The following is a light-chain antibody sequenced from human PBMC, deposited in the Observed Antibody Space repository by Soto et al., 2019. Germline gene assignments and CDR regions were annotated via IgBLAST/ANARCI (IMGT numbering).Light chain of an antibody. V-gene: IGLV2-8*01. CDR2: EVS. CDR1: SSDVSAYNY. Sequence: QSALTQPPSASGSPGQSVTISCTGTSSDVSAYNYVCWYQQHPGKAPKLRLYEVSRRPSGVPDLVSGSKTGNTASLPVSGLQAEDEADYYCSSYAGTYTLYFFGTGTKVTAL. CDR3: SSYAGTYTLYF. J-gene: IGLJ1*01.